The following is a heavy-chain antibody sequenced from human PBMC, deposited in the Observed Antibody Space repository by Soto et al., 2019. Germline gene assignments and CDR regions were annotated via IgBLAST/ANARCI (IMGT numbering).Heavy chain of an antibody. CDR3: AKEGRVVVPADIWFVP. CDR2: SSGSGGST. V-gene: IGHV3-23*01. J-gene: IGHJ5*02. D-gene: IGHD2-2*01. Sequence: EVQLLESGGGLVQPGGSLSLSCAASGFTFSSYAMSWVRQAPGKGLECVAASSGSGGSTYYADSVKGRFTISRDNSKNTLFLQMNGLRAEDTGLYFLAKEGRVVVPADIWFVPWGQGTLVTVSS. CDR1: GFTFSSYA.